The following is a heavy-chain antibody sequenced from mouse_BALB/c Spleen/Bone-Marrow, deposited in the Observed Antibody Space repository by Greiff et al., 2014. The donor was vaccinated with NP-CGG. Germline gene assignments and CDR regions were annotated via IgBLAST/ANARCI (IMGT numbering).Heavy chain of an antibody. J-gene: IGHJ3*01. D-gene: IGHD2-3*01. CDR3: ARGWLLSWFAY. CDR2: IYPYNGGT. CDR1: GYTFSDYN. V-gene: IGHV1S29*02. Sequence: EVQLQQSGPELVKPGASVKISCRASGYTFSDYNMHWVKQSHGKSLEWIGNIYPYNGGTGYNQKIKRKATMTVNNSSKAAYIELRRLTSEDSAVYHCARGWLLSWFAYWGQGTLVTVSA.